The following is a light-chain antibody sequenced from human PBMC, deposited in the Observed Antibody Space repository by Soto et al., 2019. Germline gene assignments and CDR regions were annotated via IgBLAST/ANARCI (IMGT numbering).Light chain of an antibody. CDR3: QQRSNWLFT. CDR1: QSVSSY. Sequence: EIVLTQSPATLSLSPGERATLSSRASQSVSSYLAWYQHKPGQAPRLLIYDISKRATGIPARFSGSGSGTDFTLTISSLEPEDFAVYYCQQRSNWLFTFGPGTKVDIK. J-gene: IGKJ3*01. CDR2: DIS. V-gene: IGKV3-11*01.